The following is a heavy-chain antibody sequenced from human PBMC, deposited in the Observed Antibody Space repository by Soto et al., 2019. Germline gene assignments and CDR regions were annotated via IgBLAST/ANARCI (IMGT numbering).Heavy chain of an antibody. V-gene: IGHV3-13*01. J-gene: IGHJ6*02. CDR2: IGKAGDT. CDR1: GFTLTHYD. CDR3: ARRWVYGMDV. Sequence: GVLKPSCAGPGFTLTHYDMHWVRQTTGKGLEWVSGIGKAGDTYYPASVKGRSTISRENGQKSLYLQMNSVRAGDTAVYYCARRWVYGMDVWGQGTPVTVSS.